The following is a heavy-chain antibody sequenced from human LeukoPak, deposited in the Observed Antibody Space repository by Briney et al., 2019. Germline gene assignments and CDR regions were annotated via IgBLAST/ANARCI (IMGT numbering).Heavy chain of an antibody. CDR1: GFTMSSYG. Sequence: GGSLRLSCAASGFTMSSYGVHWVRQAPGKGPEWVAVIWHDGSNKFYADSVKGRFTISRDNPKNTLYLQMNILTAEDSAVYYCARGGDEYSSSPQDYWGLGTLVTVSS. J-gene: IGHJ4*02. CDR2: IWHDGSNK. D-gene: IGHD6-6*01. CDR3: ARGGDEYSSSPQDY. V-gene: IGHV3-33*01.